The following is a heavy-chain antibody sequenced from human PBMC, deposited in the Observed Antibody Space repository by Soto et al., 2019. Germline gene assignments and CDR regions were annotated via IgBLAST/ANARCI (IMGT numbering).Heavy chain of an antibody. CDR3: ARDSPRPNYYDSSGYPIGY. J-gene: IGHJ4*02. CDR1: GYTFTSYG. Sequence: ASVKVSCKASGYTFTSYGISWVRQAPGQGLEWMGWISAYNGNTNYAQKLQGRVTMTTDTPTSTAYMELRSLRSDDTAVYYCARDSPRPNYYDSSGYPIGYWGQGTLVTVSS. CDR2: ISAYNGNT. V-gene: IGHV1-18*04. D-gene: IGHD3-22*01.